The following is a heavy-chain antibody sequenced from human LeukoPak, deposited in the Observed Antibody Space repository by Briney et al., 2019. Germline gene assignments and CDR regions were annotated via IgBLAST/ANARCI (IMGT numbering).Heavy chain of an antibody. CDR1: GFTFNNYV. CDR2: VSGSGDSI. V-gene: IGHV3-23*01. CDR3: ASYRVAICC. D-gene: IGHD3-3*02. J-gene: IGHJ4*02. Sequence: PGESLRLSCAASGFTFNNYVMSWLRRAPGEGLEWVSYVSGSGDSIYYADPVKGRFTISRDNTKIILYVQMNNLRVHDTALYYCASYRVAICCWGQGTPVTVSS.